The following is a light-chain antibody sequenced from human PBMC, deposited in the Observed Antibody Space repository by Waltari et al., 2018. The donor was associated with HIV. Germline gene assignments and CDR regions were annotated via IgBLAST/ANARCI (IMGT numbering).Light chain of an antibody. CDR1: SSNIGARFD. Sequence: QSVLTQPPSVSGAPGQRVTISCTGSSSNIGARFDVHWYQQLPGTAPKLLIYGNNNRPSGVPGRFSGSKSGTSASLAITGLQAEDEADYYCQSYDSSLSGSVFGGGTKLTVL. CDR2: GNN. CDR3: QSYDSSLSGSV. J-gene: IGLJ3*02. V-gene: IGLV1-40*01.